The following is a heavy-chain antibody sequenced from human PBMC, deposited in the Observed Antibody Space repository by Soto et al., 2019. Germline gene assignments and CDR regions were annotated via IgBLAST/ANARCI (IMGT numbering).Heavy chain of an antibody. V-gene: IGHV1-69*13. CDR1: GGTFSSYA. CDR2: IIPIFGTA. J-gene: IGHJ6*02. D-gene: IGHD3-16*01. CDR3: ARAPIRMVMGANYYYCGMDV. Sequence: SVKVSCKASGGTFSSYAISWVRQAPGQGLEWMGGIIPIFGTASYAQKFQGRVTITADESTSTAYMELSSLRSEDTAVYYCARAPIRMVMGANYYYCGMDVSGQGTTVTVSS.